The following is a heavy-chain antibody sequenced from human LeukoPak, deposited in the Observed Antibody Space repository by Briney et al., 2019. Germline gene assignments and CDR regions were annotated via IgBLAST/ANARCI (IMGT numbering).Heavy chain of an antibody. Sequence: GGSLRLFCAASGFSFSDYQMSWVRQAPGKGLEWISYMTASGRSTNYADSVKGRFTISRDNAKNSVVLQMNSLRAEDTAVYYCTRERRRSYFAFEFWGQGTLVSVSS. D-gene: IGHD1-26*01. CDR3: TRERRRSYFAFEF. V-gene: IGHV3-11*01. CDR1: GFSFSDYQ. J-gene: IGHJ4*02. CDR2: MTASGRST.